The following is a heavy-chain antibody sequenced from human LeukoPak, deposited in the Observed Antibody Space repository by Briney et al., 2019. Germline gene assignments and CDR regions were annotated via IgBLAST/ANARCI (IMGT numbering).Heavy chain of an antibody. V-gene: IGHV1-2*02. Sequence: ASVKVSCKSSGYTFTGYYIRWVRQAPGQGLKWMGCIYPYSGDTNYAQNFQGRVTMTRDTSISTAYMELSSLKSDDTAVYYCARDRNSGSSLDIWGQGTMLTVSS. D-gene: IGHD6-6*01. CDR3: ARDRNSGSSLDI. CDR1: GYTFTGYY. J-gene: IGHJ3*02. CDR2: IYPYSGDT.